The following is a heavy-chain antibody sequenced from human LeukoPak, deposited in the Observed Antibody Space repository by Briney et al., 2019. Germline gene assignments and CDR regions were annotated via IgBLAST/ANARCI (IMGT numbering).Heavy chain of an antibody. V-gene: IGHV1-18*01. CDR2: ISAYNGNS. J-gene: IGHJ4*02. D-gene: IGHD4-17*01. Sequence: ASVKVSCKASGYTFTSYGISWVRQAPGQGLEWMGWISAYNGNSNYAQKLQGRVTMTTDTSTSTAYMELRSLRSDDTAVYYCARAFHGDNGIFFDYWGQGTLVTVSS. CDR1: GYTFTSYG. CDR3: ARAFHGDNGIFFDY.